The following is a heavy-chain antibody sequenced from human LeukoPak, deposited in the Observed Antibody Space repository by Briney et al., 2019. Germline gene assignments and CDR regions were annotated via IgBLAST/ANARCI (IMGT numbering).Heavy chain of an antibody. V-gene: IGHV4-34*01. CDR3: ARDLEGYSYGRSLDY. CDR1: GGSFSGYY. CDR2: INHSGST. J-gene: IGHJ4*02. D-gene: IGHD5-18*01. Sequence: PSETLSLTCAVYGGSFSGYYWSWIRQPPGKGLEWIGEINHSGSTNYNPSLKSRVTISVDTSKNQFSLKLSSVTAADTAVYYCARDLEGYSYGRSLDYWGQGTLVTVSS.